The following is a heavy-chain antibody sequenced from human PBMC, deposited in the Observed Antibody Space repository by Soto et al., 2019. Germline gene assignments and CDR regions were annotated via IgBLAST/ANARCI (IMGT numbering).Heavy chain of an antibody. CDR3: ATTTYYYDSSGYYVPLHYFDY. CDR2: IYHSGST. D-gene: IGHD3-22*01. V-gene: IGHV4-30-2*01. Sequence: SETLSLTCAVSGGSISSGGYSWSWIRQPPGKGLEWIGYIYHSGSTYYNPSLKSRVTISVDRSKNQFSLKLSSVTAADTAVYYCATTTYYYDSSGYYVPLHYFDYWGKGTLVTVSS. J-gene: IGHJ4*02. CDR1: GGSISSGGYS.